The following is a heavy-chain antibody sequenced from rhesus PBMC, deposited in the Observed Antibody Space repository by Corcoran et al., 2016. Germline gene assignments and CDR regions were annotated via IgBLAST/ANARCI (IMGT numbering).Heavy chain of an antibody. CDR2: IYWNESK. Sequence: QVTWKELGPALVKPTQTLTRTCSFSGFSISTTGTGVGWIRQPPGKALEWLENIYWNESKDYSTSLKSRLTISKDTSKNQVVLTMTNMDPVDTATYFCARGDWDDVFDYWGQGVLVTVSS. D-gene: IGHD1-7*02. CDR3: ARGDWDDVFDY. V-gene: IGHV2-95*01. CDR1: GFSISTTGTG. J-gene: IGHJ4*01.